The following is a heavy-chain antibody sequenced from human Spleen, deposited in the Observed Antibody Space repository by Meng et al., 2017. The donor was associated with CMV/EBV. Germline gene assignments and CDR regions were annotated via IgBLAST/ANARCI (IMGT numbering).Heavy chain of an antibody. CDR1: GGTFSTYT. J-gene: IGHJ4*02. Sequence: SVKVSCKASGGTFSTYTINWVRQAPGQGLEWMGGIIPFLTITNYGPRFQGRVTITADKSTSTAYMELSRLTSEDTAMYYCARGLSYLGSTSCCNWGQGTLVTVSS. V-gene: IGHV1-69*10. CDR2: IIPFLTIT. D-gene: IGHD2-2*01. CDR3: ARGLSYLGSTSCCN.